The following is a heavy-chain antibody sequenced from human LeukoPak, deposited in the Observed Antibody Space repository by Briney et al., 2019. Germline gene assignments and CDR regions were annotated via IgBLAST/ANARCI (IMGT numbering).Heavy chain of an antibody. D-gene: IGHD3-3*01. CDR2: INPNTGGT. CDR1: GYTFTGYY. J-gene: IGHJ5*02. CDR3: ARDFGGWRNDWFDP. V-gene: IGHV1-2*02. Sequence: ASVKVSCKASGYTFTGYYMHWVRQAPGQGLEWMGWINPNTGGTKYAQKFQGRVTMTRDTSISTAYMELSRLRSDDAAVYYCARDFGGWRNDWFDPWGQGTLVTVSS.